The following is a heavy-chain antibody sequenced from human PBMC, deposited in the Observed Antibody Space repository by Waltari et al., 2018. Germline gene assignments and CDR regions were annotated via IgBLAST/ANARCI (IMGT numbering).Heavy chain of an antibody. CDR2: MNPNSGKT. J-gene: IGHJ6*02. Sequence: QVQLVQSGAEVKKPGASVKVSCKASGYTFTSYDINWVRQATGQGLEWMGWMNPNSGKTGYAQKVQGRVTMTRNTSISTAYMELSRLRTEDTAVYYCAICGVVPYYYYYGMDVWGQGTTVIVSS. V-gene: IGHV1-8*01. CDR1: GYTFTSYD. CDR3: AICGVVPYYYYYGMDV. D-gene: IGHD3-3*01.